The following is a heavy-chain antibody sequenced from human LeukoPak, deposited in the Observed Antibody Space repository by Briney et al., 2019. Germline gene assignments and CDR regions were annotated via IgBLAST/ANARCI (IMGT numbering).Heavy chain of an antibody. J-gene: IGHJ5*02. CDR2: IYYSGST. CDR1: GGSISSYY. V-gene: IGHV4-59*12. CDR3: ASWGRTIFGTNWFDP. Sequence: SETLSLTCTVSGGSISSYYWSWIRQPPGKGLEWIGYIYYSGSTHYNPSLKSRVTISVDTSKNQFSLKLSSVTAADTAVYYCASWGRTIFGTNWFDPWGQGTLVTVSS. D-gene: IGHD3-3*01.